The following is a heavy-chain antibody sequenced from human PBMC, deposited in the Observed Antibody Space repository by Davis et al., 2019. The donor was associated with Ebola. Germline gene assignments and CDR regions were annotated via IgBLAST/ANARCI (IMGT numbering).Heavy chain of an antibody. CDR3: AKDYGYCSGGSCYVYYYGMDV. CDR2: ISSSGSTI. D-gene: IGHD2-15*01. Sequence: GESLKISCAASGFTFSDYYMSWIRQAPGKGLEWVSYISSSGSTIYYADSVKGRFTISRDNSKNTLYLQMNSLRAEDTAVYYCAKDYGYCSGGSCYVYYYGMDVWGQGTTVTVSS. CDR1: GFTFSDYY. J-gene: IGHJ6*02. V-gene: IGHV3-11*01.